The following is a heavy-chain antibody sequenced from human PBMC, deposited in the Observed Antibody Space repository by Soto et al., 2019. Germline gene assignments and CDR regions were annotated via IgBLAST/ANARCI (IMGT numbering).Heavy chain of an antibody. CDR1: GYTFTGYY. J-gene: IGHJ6*02. V-gene: IGHV1-2*02. D-gene: IGHD3-3*01. CDR2: INPNSGGT. CDR3: ARAIEVLTYYDFWSGYYWHDYYYGMDV. Sequence: GASVKVSCKASGYTFTGYYMHWVRQAPGQGLEWMGWINPNSGGTNYAQKFQGRVTMTRDTSISTAYMELSRLRSDDTAVYYCARAIEVLTYYDFWSGYYWHDYYYGMDVWGQGTTVTVS.